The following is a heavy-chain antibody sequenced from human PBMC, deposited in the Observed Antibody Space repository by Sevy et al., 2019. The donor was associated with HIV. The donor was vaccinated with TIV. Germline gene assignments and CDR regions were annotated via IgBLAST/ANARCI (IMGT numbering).Heavy chain of an antibody. J-gene: IGHJ6*02. V-gene: IGHV3-30*02. CDR2: IRYDGSNK. D-gene: IGHD4-4*01. CDR3: AKPTVDYYYYYGMDV. CDR1: GFTFSSYG. Sequence: GESLKISCAASGFTFSSYGMHWVRQAPGKGLEWVAFIRYDGSNKYYADSVKGRFTISRDNSKNTLYLQMNSLRAEDTAVYYCAKPTVDYYYYYGMDVWGQGTTVTVSS.